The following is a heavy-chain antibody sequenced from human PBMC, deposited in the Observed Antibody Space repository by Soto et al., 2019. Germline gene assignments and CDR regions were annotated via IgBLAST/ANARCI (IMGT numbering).Heavy chain of an antibody. Sequence: EVQLLGSGGGLVQLGGSLRLSCAASGFTFSSYAMSWVRQAPGKGLEWVSAISGSGVSTYYADSVKGRFTISRDNSKNTLYLQMNSLRAEDTAVYYCAKEHHYSSSWSEFDYWGQGTLVTVSS. CDR2: ISGSGVST. D-gene: IGHD6-13*01. CDR1: GFTFSSYA. J-gene: IGHJ4*02. CDR3: AKEHHYSSSWSEFDY. V-gene: IGHV3-23*01.